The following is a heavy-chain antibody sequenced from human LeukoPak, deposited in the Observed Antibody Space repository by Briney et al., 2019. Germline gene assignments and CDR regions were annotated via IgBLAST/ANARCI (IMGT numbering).Heavy chain of an antibody. CDR3: AKDGHYYDSGGRYYFDY. CDR2: ISGSGGST. J-gene: IGHJ4*02. D-gene: IGHD3-22*01. Sequence: PGGSLRLSCAASGFTFSSYAMSWVRQAPGKGLEWVSAISGSGGSTYYADSVKGRFTISRDNSKNTLSLQMNSLRAEDTAVYYCAKDGHYYDSGGRYYFDYWGQGTLVTVSS. CDR1: GFTFSSYA. V-gene: IGHV3-23*01.